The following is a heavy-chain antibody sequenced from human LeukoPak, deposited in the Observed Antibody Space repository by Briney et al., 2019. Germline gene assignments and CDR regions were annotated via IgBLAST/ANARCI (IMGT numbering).Heavy chain of an antibody. CDR2: IIPILGIA. CDR3: ARDYYDFWSGHPNYFDY. V-gene: IGHV1-69*04. CDR1: GGTFSSYT. Sequence: ASVKVFCKASGGTFSSYTISWVRQAPGQGLEWMGRIIPILGIANYAQKFQGRVTITADKSTSTAYMELSSLRSEDTAVYYCARDYYDFWSGHPNYFDYWGQGTLVTVSS. D-gene: IGHD3-3*01. J-gene: IGHJ4*02.